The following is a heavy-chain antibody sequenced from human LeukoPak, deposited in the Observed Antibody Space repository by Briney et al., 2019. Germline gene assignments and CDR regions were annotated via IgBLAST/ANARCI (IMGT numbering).Heavy chain of an antibody. CDR2: ISYDGSNK. J-gene: IGHJ3*02. CDR1: GFTFSSYG. Sequence: PGGPLRLSCAASGFTFSSYGMHWVRQAPGKGLEWVAVISYDGSNKYYADSVKGRFTISRDNSKNTLYLQMNSLRAEDTAVYYCAKVGMTTVTSDAFDIWGQGTMVTVSS. V-gene: IGHV3-30*18. D-gene: IGHD4-17*01. CDR3: AKVGMTTVTSDAFDI.